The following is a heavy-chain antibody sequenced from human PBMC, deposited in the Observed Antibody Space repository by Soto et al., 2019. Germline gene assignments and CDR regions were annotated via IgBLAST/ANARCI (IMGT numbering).Heavy chain of an antibody. D-gene: IGHD3-16*01. Sequence: ASVKVSCKASGYTVTGYDINWVRQATGQGLEWMGWMNPNTGNTVYAQKFQGRVTMTRNTSISTAYMELSSLRPEDTAVYYCARERSYGMDVWGQGTTVTVSS. CDR2: MNPNTGNT. V-gene: IGHV1-8*01. J-gene: IGHJ6*02. CDR1: GYTVTGYD. CDR3: ARERSYGMDV.